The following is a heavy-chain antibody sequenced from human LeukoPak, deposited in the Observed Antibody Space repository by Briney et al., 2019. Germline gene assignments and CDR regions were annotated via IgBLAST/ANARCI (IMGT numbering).Heavy chain of an antibody. D-gene: IGHD6-19*01. CDR1: GFTFSSHG. CDR2: IRTAGNT. Sequence: GGSLRLSCAASGFTFSSHGMHWVRQPTGKGLEWVSVIRTAGNTYYTDSVKGRFTISRENAKNSLYLQMDNLRAEDTAVYYCARSKSYSSGWTDFDCWGQGTLVTVSS. CDR3: ARSKSYSSGWTDFDC. J-gene: IGHJ4*02. V-gene: IGHV3-13*01.